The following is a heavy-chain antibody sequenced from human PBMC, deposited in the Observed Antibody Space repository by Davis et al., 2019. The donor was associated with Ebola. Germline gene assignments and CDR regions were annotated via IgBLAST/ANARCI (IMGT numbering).Heavy chain of an antibody. V-gene: IGHV4-4*07. CDR3: ARYHSSGWFGDY. Sequence: PGGSLRLSCTVSGDSISGYYWSWIRQPAGKGLEWIGRIYTSGSTNYKPSLKSRVTMSVDTSKNQFFLRLTSVTAADTAVYYCARYHSSGWFGDYWGQGTLVTVSS. CDR1: GDSISGYY. J-gene: IGHJ4*02. D-gene: IGHD6-19*01. CDR2: IYTSGST.